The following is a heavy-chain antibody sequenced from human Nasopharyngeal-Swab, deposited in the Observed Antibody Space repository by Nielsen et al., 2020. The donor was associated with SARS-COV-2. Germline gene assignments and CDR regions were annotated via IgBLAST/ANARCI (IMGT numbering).Heavy chain of an antibody. V-gene: IGHV1-69*04. Sequence: SVRVSCKASGGTFSSYAISWVRQAPGQGLEWMGRIIPILGIANYAQKFQGRVTITADKSTSTAYMELSSLRSEDTAVYYCARYYSNYHFWYFDLWGRGTLVTVSS. CDR1: GGTFSSYA. D-gene: IGHD4-11*01. CDR2: IIPILGIA. CDR3: ARYYSNYHFWYFDL. J-gene: IGHJ2*01.